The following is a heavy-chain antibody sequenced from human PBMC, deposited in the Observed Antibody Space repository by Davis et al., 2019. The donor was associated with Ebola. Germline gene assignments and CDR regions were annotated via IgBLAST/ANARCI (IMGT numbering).Heavy chain of an antibody. CDR2: IYPGDSDT. V-gene: IGHV5-51*01. CDR1: GYSFSNFW. Sequence: GESLKISCNGSGYSFSNFWIGWVRQMPGKGLEWMGIIYPGDSDTRYSPSFQGQVTISADKSIATAYLQWSSLKASDTAMYYCARRAAVAYDHVWGISRHDAFDIWGQGTMVTVSS. D-gene: IGHD3-16*01. J-gene: IGHJ3*02. CDR3: ARRAAVAYDHVWGISRHDAFDI.